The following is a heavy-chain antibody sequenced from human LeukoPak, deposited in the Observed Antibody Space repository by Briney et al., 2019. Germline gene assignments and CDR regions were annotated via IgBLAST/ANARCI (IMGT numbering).Heavy chain of an antibody. V-gene: IGHV3-7*01. J-gene: IGHJ6*02. CDR3: ARDRWELLSNSYHYCGLDV. D-gene: IGHD2-15*01. CDR1: GFMFSSYW. Sequence: AGGSLRLSCAASGFMFSSYWMSWVRQAPGKGLEWVANIKQDGSVKYYVDFVKGRFTISRDNAKNSLYLQMNSLRAEDTAVYYCARDRWELLSNSYHYCGLDVWGQGTTVTVSS. CDR2: IKQDGSVK.